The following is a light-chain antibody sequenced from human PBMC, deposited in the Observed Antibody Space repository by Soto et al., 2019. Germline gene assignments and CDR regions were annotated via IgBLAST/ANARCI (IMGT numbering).Light chain of an antibody. CDR2: GTS. V-gene: IGKV3-20*01. CDR3: QQYGISPPYT. J-gene: IGKJ2*01. CDR1: QSVSSSN. Sequence: EIVLTQSPVTLSLSPGERATLSCRASQSVSSSNLAWYQQKTGQAPRLLIYGTSSRATGIPDRFSGSGSGTDFTLTISRLEPEDFAVYYCQQYGISPPYTFGQGTKLEIK.